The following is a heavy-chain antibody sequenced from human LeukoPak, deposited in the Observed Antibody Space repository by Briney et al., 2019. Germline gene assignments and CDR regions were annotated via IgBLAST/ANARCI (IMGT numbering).Heavy chain of an antibody. V-gene: IGHV4-61*02. Sequence: PSETLSLTCTVSGYSITSGYYWSWIRQPAGKGLEWIGRIYTSGSTNYNPSPKSRVTISVDTSKNQFSLKLSSVTAADTAVYYCAREWYDFWSGYSYYMDVWGKGTTVTVSS. CDR1: GYSITSGYY. J-gene: IGHJ6*03. CDR3: AREWYDFWSGYSYYMDV. D-gene: IGHD3-3*01. CDR2: IYTSGST.